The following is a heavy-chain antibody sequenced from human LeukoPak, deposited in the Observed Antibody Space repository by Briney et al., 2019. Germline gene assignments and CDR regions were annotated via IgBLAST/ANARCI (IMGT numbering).Heavy chain of an antibody. CDR2: IWYDGSNK. CDR1: GFTFSSYG. J-gene: IGHJ3*02. Sequence: PGGSLRLSCAASGFTFSSYGMHWVRQAPGKGLEWVAVIWYDGSNKYYADSVKGRFTISRDNSKNTLYLQMNSLRAEDTAVYYCARGDSSGQDGAFDIWGQGTMVTVSS. V-gene: IGHV3-33*01. CDR3: ARGDSSGQDGAFDI. D-gene: IGHD6-25*01.